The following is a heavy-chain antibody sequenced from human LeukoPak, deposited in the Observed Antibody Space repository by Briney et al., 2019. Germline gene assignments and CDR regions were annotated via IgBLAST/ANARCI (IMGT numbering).Heavy chain of an antibody. Sequence: SETLSLTCIVSGDSISSSSYHWGWIRQPPGKGLEWIGSIYYSGSTYYNPSLKSRVTISVDTSKNQFSLKLSSVTAADTAVYYCARLYWSGYYTANDYWGQGTLVTVSS. D-gene: IGHD3-3*01. CDR2: IYYSGST. V-gene: IGHV4-39*01. CDR3: ARLYWSGYYTANDY. J-gene: IGHJ4*02. CDR1: GDSISSSSYH.